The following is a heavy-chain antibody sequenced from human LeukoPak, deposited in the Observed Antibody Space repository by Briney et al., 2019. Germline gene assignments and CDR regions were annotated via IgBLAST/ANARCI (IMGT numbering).Heavy chain of an antibody. CDR3: ASYCSSTSCLRRAFDI. CDR1: GGSISISYY. V-gene: IGHV4-39*01. D-gene: IGHD2-2*01. Sequence: SETLSLTCTVSGGSISISYYWGWIRQPPGKGLEWIGSIYYSGSTYYNPSLKSRVTISVDTSKNQFSLKLSSVTAADTAVYYCASYCSSTSCLRRAFDIWGQGTMVTVSS. CDR2: IYYSGST. J-gene: IGHJ3*02.